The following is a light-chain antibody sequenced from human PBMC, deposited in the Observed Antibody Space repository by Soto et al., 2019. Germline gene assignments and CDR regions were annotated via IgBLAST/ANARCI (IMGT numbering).Light chain of an antibody. CDR1: QDINTY. V-gene: IGKV1-8*01. CDR2: AAS. Sequence: AIRMTQSPSSLSASTGDRVTITCRASQDINTYLAWYQQKPGKAPSLLIYAASTLQSGAPSRFNGSTSGTDFTLTINSLQAEDFATFYCQQYFSYPYTFGQGTKVEIK. CDR3: QQYFSYPYT. J-gene: IGKJ2*01.